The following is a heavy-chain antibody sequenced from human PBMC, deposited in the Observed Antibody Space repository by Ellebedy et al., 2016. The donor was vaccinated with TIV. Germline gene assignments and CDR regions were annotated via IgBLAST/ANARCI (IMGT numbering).Heavy chain of an antibody. V-gene: IGHV3-7*03. CDR2: IKQDGSEK. CDR3: ARIAAAGYDY. D-gene: IGHD6-13*01. Sequence: GGSLRLXXAASGFTFSSYWMNWVRQAPGKGLEWVANIKQDGSEKFYVDSVEGRFTISRDIARNLLYLQMNSLIAEDTAVYYCARIAAAGYDYWGQGTLVTVSS. CDR1: GFTFSSYW. J-gene: IGHJ4*02.